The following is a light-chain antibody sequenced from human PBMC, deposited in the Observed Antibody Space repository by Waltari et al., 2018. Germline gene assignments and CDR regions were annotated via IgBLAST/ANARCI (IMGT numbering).Light chain of an antibody. CDR2: STS. J-gene: IGKJ2*01. CDR1: QSVSSKY. Sequence: IVLTQSPGTLSLSTGESATLYCRASQSVSSKYLAWYQQKPGQAPRLLIYSTSSRATGIPDRFSGSGSGTDFTLTINRLEPEDFALYYCQQYGGSPPYTFGQGTKLEI. V-gene: IGKV3-20*01. CDR3: QQYGGSPPYT.